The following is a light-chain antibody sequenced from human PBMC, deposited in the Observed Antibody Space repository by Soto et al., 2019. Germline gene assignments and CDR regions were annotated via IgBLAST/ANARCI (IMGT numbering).Light chain of an antibody. CDR2: DAS. J-gene: IGKJ1*01. Sequence: DVQMSLSASPLSASVRDRLTITCRASQSISSWLAWYQQKPGKAPKLLIYDASSLASGVPSRFSGRRSGTEFTLTISSLQPEDFASYYCLQYNSYSQTFCQGTKVDIK. CDR3: LQYNSYSQT. CDR1: QSISSW. V-gene: IGKV1-5*01.